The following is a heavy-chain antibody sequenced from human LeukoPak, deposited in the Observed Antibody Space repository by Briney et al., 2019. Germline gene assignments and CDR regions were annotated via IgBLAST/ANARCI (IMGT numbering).Heavy chain of an antibody. J-gene: IGHJ4*02. Sequence: SETLSLICTVSVGSISSYYWSWIRQPPGKGLEWIGDIYYSGSTNYNPSLKSRVTISVDTSKNQFSLKLSSVSAADTAVYYCARHGIQLWFPFDYWGQGTLVTVSS. V-gene: IGHV4-59*08. CDR1: VGSISSYY. CDR2: IYYSGST. CDR3: ARHGIQLWFPFDY. D-gene: IGHD5-18*01.